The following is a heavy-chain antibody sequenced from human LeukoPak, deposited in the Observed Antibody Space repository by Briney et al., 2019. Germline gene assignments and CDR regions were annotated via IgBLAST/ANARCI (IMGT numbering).Heavy chain of an antibody. D-gene: IGHD5-24*01. CDR3: ARDAYPGATRDGHPAQNPYYYYYYMDV. V-gene: IGHV3-48*03. Sequence: PGGSLRLSCEASGFTFSSYEMNWVRQTPGKGLEWVSYIGTGNNKHYAESIKGRFTISRDNAKNSLYLQMNSLRAEDTAVYYCARDAYPGATRDGHPAQNPYYYYYYMDVWGKGTTVTVSS. CDR2: IGTGNNK. CDR1: GFTFSSYE. J-gene: IGHJ6*03.